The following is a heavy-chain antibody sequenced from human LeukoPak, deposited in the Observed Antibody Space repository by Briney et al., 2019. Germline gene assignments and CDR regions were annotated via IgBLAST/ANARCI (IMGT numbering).Heavy chain of an antibody. Sequence: TKYSQEFQGRVTITRDTSASTAYMELSSLRSEDTAVYYCARYHYDSSGLAYWGQGTLVTVSS. D-gene: IGHD3-22*01. J-gene: IGHJ4*02. CDR3: ARYHYDSSGLAY. V-gene: IGHV1-3*02. CDR2: T.